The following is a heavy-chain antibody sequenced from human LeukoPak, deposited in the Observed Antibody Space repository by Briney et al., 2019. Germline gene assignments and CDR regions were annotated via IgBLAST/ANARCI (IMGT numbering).Heavy chain of an antibody. J-gene: IGHJ3*02. CDR3: AREDYYDSSGYYSRAAFDI. D-gene: IGHD3-22*01. CDR1: GFTFSSYW. Sequence: PGGSLRLSCAASGFTFSSYWMHWVRQAPGKGLVWVSRINNDGSSTSHADSVKGRFTISRDNAKNTLYLQMNSLRAEDTAVYYCAREDYYDSSGYYSRAAFDIWGQGTMVTVSS. V-gene: IGHV3-74*01. CDR2: INNDGSST.